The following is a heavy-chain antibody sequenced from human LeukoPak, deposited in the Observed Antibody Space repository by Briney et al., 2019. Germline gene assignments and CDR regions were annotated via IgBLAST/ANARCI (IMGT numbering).Heavy chain of an antibody. V-gene: IGHV3-30*02. CDR3: AKDSYYDILTGYYWPTLFDY. Sequence: GGSLRLSCAASGFTFSSYGMHWVRQAPGKGLEWVAFIRYDGSNKYYADSVKGRFTISRDNSKNTLYLQMNSLRAEDTAVYYCAKDSYYDILTGYYWPTLFDYWGQGTLVTVSS. CDR1: GFTFSSYG. J-gene: IGHJ4*02. CDR2: IRYDGSNK. D-gene: IGHD3-9*01.